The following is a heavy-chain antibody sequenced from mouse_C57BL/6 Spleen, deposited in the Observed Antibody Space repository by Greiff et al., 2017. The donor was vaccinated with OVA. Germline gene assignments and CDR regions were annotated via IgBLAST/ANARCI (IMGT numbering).Heavy chain of an antibody. CDR2: IRNKANGYTT. Sequence: EVNVVESGGGLVQPGGFTFTDYYMSWVRQPPGKALEWLGFIRNKANGYTTEYSASVKGRFTISRDNSQSILYLQMNALRAEDSATYYCARYFPPLYWYFDVWGTGTTVTVSS. V-gene: IGHV7-3*01. CDR1: FTFTDYY. CDR3: ARYFPPLYWYFDV. J-gene: IGHJ1*03.